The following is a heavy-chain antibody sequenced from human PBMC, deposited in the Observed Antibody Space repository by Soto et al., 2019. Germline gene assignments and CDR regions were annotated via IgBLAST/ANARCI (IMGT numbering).Heavy chain of an antibody. D-gene: IGHD1-26*01. CDR2: IIPMLGTT. J-gene: IGHJ4*02. CDR1: GGTFSSFA. CDR3: ARNLGRCGSYSVALNYFDY. Sequence: QVQLVQSGAEVKKPGSSVKVSCKASGGTFSSFAISWVRQAPGQGHEWMGGIIPMLGTTKDAQKFKGRVTITADEYTSTAYMELSSLRSEDTAVYYCARNLGRCGSYSVALNYFDYWGQGTLVTVS. V-gene: IGHV1-69*01.